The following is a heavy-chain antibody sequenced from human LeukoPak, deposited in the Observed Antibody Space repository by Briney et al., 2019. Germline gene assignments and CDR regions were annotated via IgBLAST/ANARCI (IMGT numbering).Heavy chain of an antibody. V-gene: IGHV3-30*02. D-gene: IGHD3-10*02. CDR1: GFTFRTYG. CDR2: IRNDGTIK. J-gene: IGHJ4*02. CDR3: ARVVVRGISFLYFDY. Sequence: GGSLRLSCAASGFTFRTYGMHWVRQAPGKGLEWVAFIRNDGTIKYYADSVKGRFTISRDNSKNTLYLQMNSLRAEDTAVYYCARVVVRGISFLYFDYWGQGTLVTVSS.